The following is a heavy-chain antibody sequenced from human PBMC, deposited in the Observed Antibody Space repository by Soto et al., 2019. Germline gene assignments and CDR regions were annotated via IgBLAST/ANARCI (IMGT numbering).Heavy chain of an antibody. CDR3: ARHVAARPRYYYGMDV. CDR1: GGSISSSSYY. J-gene: IGHJ6*02. CDR2: IYYSGST. V-gene: IGHV4-39*01. Sequence: PXGTLSLTCTVSGGSISSSSYYWGWIRQPPGKGLEWIGSIYYSGSTYYNPSLKSRVTISVDTSKNQFSLKLSSVTAADTAVYYCARHVAARPRYYYGMDVWGQGTTVTVSS. D-gene: IGHD6-6*01.